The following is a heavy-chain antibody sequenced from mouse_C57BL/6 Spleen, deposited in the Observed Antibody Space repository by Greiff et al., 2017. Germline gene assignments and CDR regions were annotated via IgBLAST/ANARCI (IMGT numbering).Heavy chain of an antibody. J-gene: IGHJ3*01. CDR1: GYAFSSYW. Sequence: VQLQQSGAELVKPGASVKISCKASGYAFSSYWMNWVKQRPGKGLEWIGQIYPGAGDTNYNGKFKGKATLTADKSSTTAYMQLSSLTCEDSAVYFCARSGGAGSGFAYWGQGTLVTVSA. CDR2: IYPGAGDT. CDR3: ARSGGAGSGFAY. V-gene: IGHV1-80*01.